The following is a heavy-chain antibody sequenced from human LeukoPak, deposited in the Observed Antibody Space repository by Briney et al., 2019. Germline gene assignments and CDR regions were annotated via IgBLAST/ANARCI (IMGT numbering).Heavy chain of an antibody. J-gene: IGHJ3*02. CDR3: ARQQYYYADGAFDI. CDR1: GFTFSDYW. Sequence: GGSLRLSCAASGFTFSDYWMTWVRQAPGKGLEWVANIKPDGSEKYYVDSVKGRFTISRDNAKNSLYLQMNSLRAEDTAVYYCARQQYYYADGAFDIWGQGTMVTVSS. D-gene: IGHD2/OR15-2a*01. CDR2: IKPDGSEK. V-gene: IGHV3-7*01.